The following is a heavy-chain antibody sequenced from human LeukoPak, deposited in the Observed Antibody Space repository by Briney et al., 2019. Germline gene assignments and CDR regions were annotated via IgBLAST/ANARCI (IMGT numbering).Heavy chain of an antibody. Sequence: TGGSLRLSCAASGFTFSSYAMSWVRQAPGKGLEWVSAISGSGGSTYYADSVKGRFTISRDNSKNTLYLQMNRLRAEDTAVYYCAKGAAAGTISYNWFDPWGQGTLVTVSS. D-gene: IGHD6-13*01. CDR1: GFTFSSYA. CDR3: AKGAAAGTISYNWFDP. J-gene: IGHJ5*02. V-gene: IGHV3-23*01. CDR2: ISGSGGST.